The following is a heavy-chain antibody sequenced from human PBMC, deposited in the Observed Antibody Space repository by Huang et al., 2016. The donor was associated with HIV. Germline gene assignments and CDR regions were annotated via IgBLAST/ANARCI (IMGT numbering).Heavy chain of an antibody. Sequence: QVQLVQSGAEVKKPGSSVQVSCKASGGTFSNYAISWGPQAPGQGLEWRGGIIPSFGTANDAQKFQGRVTITADEPTSTAYMELRSLRSEDTAVYYCARGPTAMVLDYFDYWGQGTLVTVSS. CDR1: GGTFSNYA. D-gene: IGHD5-18*01. CDR3: ARGPTAMVLDYFDY. V-gene: IGHV1-69*13. CDR2: IIPSFGTA. J-gene: IGHJ4*02.